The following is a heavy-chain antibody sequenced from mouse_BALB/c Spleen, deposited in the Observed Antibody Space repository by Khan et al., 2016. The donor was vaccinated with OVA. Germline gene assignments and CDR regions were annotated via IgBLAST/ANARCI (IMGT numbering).Heavy chain of an antibody. CDR1: GFTFSTFV. D-gene: IGHD2-1*01. CDR3: ANGNYGWFAY. CDR2: ISSAGTYT. V-gene: IGHV5-9-3*01. Sequence: EVQLQESGGGLVKPGGSLKLSCAASGFTFSTFVMSWVRQTPEKRLEWVATISSAGTYTYYPDSVKGRFTISRDNAKNTLYVQMNSLRSEDTAMYYCANGNYGWFAYWGQGTLVTVSA. J-gene: IGHJ3*01.